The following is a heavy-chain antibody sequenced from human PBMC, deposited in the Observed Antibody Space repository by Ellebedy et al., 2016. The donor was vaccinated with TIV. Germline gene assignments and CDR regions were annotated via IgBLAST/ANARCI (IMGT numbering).Heavy chain of an antibody. CDR2: ISGSGGST. D-gene: IGHD2-15*01. J-gene: IGHJ4*02. CDR3: AKDQKDIVVVVAATLDY. Sequence: GESLKISCAASGFTFSSYAMSWVRQAPGKGLEWVSAISGSGGSTYYADSVKGRFTISRDNSKNTLYLQMNSLRAEDTAVYYCAKDQKDIVVVVAATLDYWGQGTLVTVSS. CDR1: GFTFSSYA. V-gene: IGHV3-23*01.